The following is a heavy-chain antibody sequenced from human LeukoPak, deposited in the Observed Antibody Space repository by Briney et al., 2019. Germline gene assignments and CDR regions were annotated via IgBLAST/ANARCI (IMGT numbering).Heavy chain of an antibody. V-gene: IGHV3-9*01. D-gene: IGHD3-10*01. J-gene: IGHJ3*02. CDR1: GFTFDDYA. CDR2: ISWNSGSI. CDR3: AKFNSYVMVRGAQDAFDN. Sequence: GRSLRLSCAASGFTFDDYAMHWVRQAPGKGLEWVSGISWNSGSIGYADSVKGRFTISRDNAKNSLYLQMNSLRAEDTALYYCAKFNSYVMVRGAQDAFDNWGQGTMVTVSS.